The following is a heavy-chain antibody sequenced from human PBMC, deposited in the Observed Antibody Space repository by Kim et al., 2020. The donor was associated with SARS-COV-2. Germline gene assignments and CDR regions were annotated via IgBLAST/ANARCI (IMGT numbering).Heavy chain of an antibody. CDR2: IYYSGST. J-gene: IGHJ3*02. CDR3: ARDFNYYGSGSYFSPAFDI. Sequence: SETLSLTCTVSGGSISSYYWSWIRQPPGKGLEWIGYIYYSGSTNYNPSLKSRVTISVDTSKNQFSLKLSSVTAADTAVYYCARDFNYYGSGSYFSPAFDIWGQGTMVTVSS. D-gene: IGHD3-10*01. CDR1: GGSISSYY. V-gene: IGHV4-59*13.